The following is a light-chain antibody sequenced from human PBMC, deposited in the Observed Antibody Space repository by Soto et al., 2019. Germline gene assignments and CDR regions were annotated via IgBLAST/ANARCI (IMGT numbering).Light chain of an antibody. CDR2: AAS. V-gene: IGKV1-39*01. CDR3: QQGFSTPLT. Sequence: DIQMTQSPSSLSASVGDKVTITCRASQSISSYLNWYQQKPGKAPKVMVYAASSLQSGVPSRFSGSRSGTDFTLTIISLQPEDFATYYCQQGFSTPLTFGGGTKVEIK. J-gene: IGKJ4*01. CDR1: QSISSY.